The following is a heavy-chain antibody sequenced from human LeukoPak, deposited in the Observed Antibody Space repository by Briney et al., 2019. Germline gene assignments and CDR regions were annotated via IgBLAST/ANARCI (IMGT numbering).Heavy chain of an antibody. CDR2: ITPIFGTA. J-gene: IGHJ4*02. D-gene: IGHD2-21*01. CDR3: ARSAIERGLLDY. CDR1: GGTFSSYA. Sequence: SVKVSCKASGGTFSSYAISWVRQAPGQGLEWMGGITPIFGTANYAQKFQGRVTITADESTSTAYMELSSLRSEDTAVYYCARSAIERGLLDYWGQGTLVTVSS. V-gene: IGHV1-69*13.